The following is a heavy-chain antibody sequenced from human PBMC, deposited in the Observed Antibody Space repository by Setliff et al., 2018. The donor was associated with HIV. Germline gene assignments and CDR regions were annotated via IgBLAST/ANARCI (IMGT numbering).Heavy chain of an antibody. CDR1: GFTFSTYE. V-gene: IGHV3-66*02. J-gene: IGHJ4*02. Sequence: GGSLRLSCAASGFTFSTYEMNWVRQAPGKGLEWVSTLYGSGDTYHADSVKGRFTLSRDTSKNTMYLQMNSLRREDTAVYYCARVLPYNSALDNWGQGTLVTVSS. CDR3: ARVLPYNSALDN. CDR2: LYGSGDT. D-gene: IGHD6-25*01.